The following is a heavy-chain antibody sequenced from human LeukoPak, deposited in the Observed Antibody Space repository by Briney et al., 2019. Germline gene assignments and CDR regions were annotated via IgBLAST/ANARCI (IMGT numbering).Heavy chain of an antibody. CDR3: ARHVVLYNWFDP. Sequence: SETLSLTCTVSGGSISSYYWSWTRQPPGKGLEWIGYIYYSGSTNYNPPLKSRVTISVDTSKNQFSLKPSSVTAADTAVYYCARHVVLYNWFDPWGQGTLVTVSS. CDR1: GGSISSYY. J-gene: IGHJ5*02. CDR2: IYYSGST. V-gene: IGHV4-59*08. D-gene: IGHD2-15*01.